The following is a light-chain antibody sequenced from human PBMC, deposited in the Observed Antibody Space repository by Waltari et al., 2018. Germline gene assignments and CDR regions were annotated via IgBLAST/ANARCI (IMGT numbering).Light chain of an antibody. CDR2: YDS. CDR1: NIGSKS. Sequence: YVLTQQPSVSVDPGKTARLTCGGDNIGSKSVNWYQQKPGQAPVLVMFYDSDRPSEIPERFSGSNSGNTATLTISWVEAGDEADYHCQVWDDVTDSGVFGGGTKLTVL. CDR3: QVWDDVTDSGV. J-gene: IGLJ3*02. V-gene: IGLV3-21*04.